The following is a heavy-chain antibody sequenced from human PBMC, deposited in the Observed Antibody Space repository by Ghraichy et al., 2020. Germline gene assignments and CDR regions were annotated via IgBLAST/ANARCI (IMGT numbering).Heavy chain of an antibody. Sequence: SETLSLTCTVSGGSISSSNDYWGWIRQPPGKGLEWIGSIYYSGSTYYNPSLKSRVTISVDTSKNQFSLKLSSVTAADTAVFYCARQQYSGSYNWFDPWGQGTLVTVSS. V-gene: IGHV4-39*01. D-gene: IGHD1-26*01. J-gene: IGHJ5*02. CDR3: ARQQYSGSYNWFDP. CDR1: GGSISSSNDY. CDR2: IYYSGST.